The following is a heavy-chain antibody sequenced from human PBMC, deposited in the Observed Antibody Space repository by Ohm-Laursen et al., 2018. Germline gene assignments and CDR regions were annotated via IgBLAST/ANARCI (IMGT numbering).Heavy chain of an antibody. CDR2: INTNSGGT. V-gene: IGHV1-2*02. CDR3: ARDFEGAIDY. D-gene: IGHD1-26*01. J-gene: IGHJ4*02. CDR1: GYTLTGYY. Sequence: ASVTASCTASGYTLTGYYMHWVRQAPGHGLEWMGWINTNSGGTNYAQKFQGRVTMTKDTSISTTYMELCRLRSDDTAVYYFARDFEGAIDYWGQGTLVTVSS.